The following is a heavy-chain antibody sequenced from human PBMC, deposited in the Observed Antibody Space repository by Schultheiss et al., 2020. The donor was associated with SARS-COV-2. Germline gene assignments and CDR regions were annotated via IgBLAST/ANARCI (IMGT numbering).Heavy chain of an antibody. CDR2: KNPSGST. CDR3: ARGSYDPSRMDV. D-gene: IGHD3-10*01. J-gene: IGHJ6*02. CDR1: GGSVSSGDYY. V-gene: IGHV4-61*02. Sequence: SETLSLTCTVSGGSVSSGDYYWSWIRQPAGKGLEWIGRKNPSGSTYYNPSLKSRVTISVDTSKNQFSLKLSSVTAADTAVYYCARGSYDPSRMDVWGQGTTVTVSS.